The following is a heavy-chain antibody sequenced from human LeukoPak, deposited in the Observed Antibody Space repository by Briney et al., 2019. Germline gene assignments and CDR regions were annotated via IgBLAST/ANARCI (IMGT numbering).Heavy chain of an antibody. J-gene: IGHJ4*02. V-gene: IGHV3-64*01. Sequence: GGSLRLSCAASGFTFSSYAMHWVRQAPGRGLEYVAAITSSGSSTFHANSVKGRFTISRDNSKNTLYLQMGSLRPEDMAVYFCTRGPGYDYVWGTYRADYWGQGTLVTVSS. D-gene: IGHD3-16*02. CDR1: GFTFSSYA. CDR3: TRGPGYDYVWGTYRADY. CDR2: ITSSGSST.